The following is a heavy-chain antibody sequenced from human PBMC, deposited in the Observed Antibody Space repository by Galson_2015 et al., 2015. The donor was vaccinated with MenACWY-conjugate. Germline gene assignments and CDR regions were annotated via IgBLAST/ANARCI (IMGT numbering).Heavy chain of an antibody. CDR1: GFTFSSYA. Sequence: SLRLSCAASGFTFSSYAMHWVRQAPGKGLEYVSAISRYGGSTYYADSVKGRFTISRDNSKNTLYLQMSSLRAEDMAVYYCTREEGVLDAGGEMGYYYYGMDVWGQGTTVTVSS. V-gene: IGHV3-64*02. D-gene: IGHD2-21*01. J-gene: IGHJ6*02. CDR3: TREEGVLDAGGEMGYYYYGMDV. CDR2: ISRYGGST.